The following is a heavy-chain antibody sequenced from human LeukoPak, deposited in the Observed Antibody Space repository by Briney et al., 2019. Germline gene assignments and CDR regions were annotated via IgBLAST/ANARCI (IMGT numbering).Heavy chain of an antibody. V-gene: IGHV3-23*01. CDR3: AKGTFGVGYDFWSAGAFDI. Sequence: GGSLRLSCAASGFTFSSYAMSWVRQAPGKGLEWVSAIIGSGGSTYYADSVKGRFTISRDNSKNTLYLQMNSLRAEDTAVYYCAKGTFGVGYDFWSAGAFDIWGQGTMVTVSS. CDR2: IIGSGGST. J-gene: IGHJ3*02. D-gene: IGHD3-3*01. CDR1: GFTFSSYA.